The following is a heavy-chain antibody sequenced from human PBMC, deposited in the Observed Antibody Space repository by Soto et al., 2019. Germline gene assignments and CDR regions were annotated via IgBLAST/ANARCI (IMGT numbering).Heavy chain of an antibody. V-gene: IGHV1-69*13. CDR3: AREGAPVYYDILTGYYSLDY. Sequence: VASVKVSCKASGGTFSSYAISWVRQAPGQGLEWMGGIIPIFGTANYAQKFQGRVTITADESTSTAYMELSSLRSEDTAVYYCAREGAPVYYDILTGYYSLDYWGQGTLVTVSS. CDR2: IIPIFGTA. CDR1: GGTFSSYA. D-gene: IGHD3-9*01. J-gene: IGHJ4*02.